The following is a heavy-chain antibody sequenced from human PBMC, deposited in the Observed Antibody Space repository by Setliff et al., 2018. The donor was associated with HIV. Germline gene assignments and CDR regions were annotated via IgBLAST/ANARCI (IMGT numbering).Heavy chain of an antibody. CDR2: IYPDDSDT. Sequence: GESPKISCQGSGYTFTSYWIGWVRQMPGKGLEWMGIIYPDDSDTRYSPSFQGQVTISADKSIRTAYLQWRSLKASDTAMYFCARAPNSPSYSNIWYADHWGQGTLVTVSS. J-gene: IGHJ5*02. D-gene: IGHD4-4*01. V-gene: IGHV5-51*01. CDR3: ARAPNSPSYSNIWYADH. CDR1: GYTFTSYW.